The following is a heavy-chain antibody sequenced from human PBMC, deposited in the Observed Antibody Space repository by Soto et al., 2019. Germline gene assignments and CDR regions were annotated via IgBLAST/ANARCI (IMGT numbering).Heavy chain of an antibody. V-gene: IGHV4-28*01. Sequence: SETLSLTCAVPGDSISTGNWWGWIRQPPGKGLEWIGYIYHTGSTHYNPSLESRVTMSVDTSKNQFSLKLTSVTAGDTAVYYCARKINGYYPFDSWGQGALVTVSS. CDR2: IYHTGST. J-gene: IGHJ4*02. CDR3: ARKINGYYPFDS. D-gene: IGHD2-2*03. CDR1: GDSISTGNW.